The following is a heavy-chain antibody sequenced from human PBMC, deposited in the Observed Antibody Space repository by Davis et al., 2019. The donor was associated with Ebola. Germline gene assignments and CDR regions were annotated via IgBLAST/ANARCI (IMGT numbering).Heavy chain of an antibody. CDR3: AKGPSDGAFDI. Sequence: GESLKISCSASGFTFSNYAMSWVRQAPGKGLEWVSAVGGSGRSTYYADSVKGRFTISRDNSKNTLHMQMNSLRAEGTAVYCCAKGPSDGAFDIWGQGTMVTVSS. J-gene: IGHJ3*02. CDR2: VGGSGRST. V-gene: IGHV3-23*01. D-gene: IGHD2-2*01. CDR1: GFTFSNYA.